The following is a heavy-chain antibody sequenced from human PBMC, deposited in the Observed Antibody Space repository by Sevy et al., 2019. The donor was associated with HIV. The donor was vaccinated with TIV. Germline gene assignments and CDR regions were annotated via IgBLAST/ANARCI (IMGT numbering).Heavy chain of an antibody. CDR3: AREFYDSSGHDAFDI. CDR2: ISSSSSYI. J-gene: IGHJ3*02. D-gene: IGHD3-22*01. CDR1: GFTFSSLS. V-gene: IGHV3-21*01. Sequence: GGSLRLSCAASGFTFSSLSMNWVRQAPGKGLEWVSSISSSSSYIYYADSVKGRLTISSDNAKNSLYLQMNSLRAEDTAVYYCAREFYDSSGHDAFDIWGQGTMVTVSS.